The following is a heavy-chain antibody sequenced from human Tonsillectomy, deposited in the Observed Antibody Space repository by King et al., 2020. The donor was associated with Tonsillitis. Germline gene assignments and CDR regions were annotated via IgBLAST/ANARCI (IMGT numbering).Heavy chain of an antibody. CDR3: SKRPAAVSQYYHMDV. V-gene: IGHV4-4*02. D-gene: IGHD2-2*01. J-gene: IGHJ6*03. CDR2: IYQSGTT. Sequence: LQLQESGPGLLKPSGTLSLTCAVSGGSISSRNWWGLVRQPPGKGLEWIGEIYQSGTTHYNPSLNMRVTISVDKSKNQFSLNLTPVTAADLAVYYCSKRPAAVSQYYHMDVWGKGTTVTVSS. CDR1: GGSISSRNW.